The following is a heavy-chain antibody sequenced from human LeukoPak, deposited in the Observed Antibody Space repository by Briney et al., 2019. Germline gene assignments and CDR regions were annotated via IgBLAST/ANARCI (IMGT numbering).Heavy chain of an antibody. CDR3: ARVPGSGIASSGSLGPHYFDY. D-gene: IGHD3-10*01. Sequence: AGGSLRLSCAASGFTFSTYVMNWVRQAPGKGLEWVSSISSSSSYIYYADSVKGRFTISRDNAKNSLYLQMNSLRAEDTAVYYCARVPGSGIASSGSLGPHYFDYWGQGTLVTVSS. V-gene: IGHV3-21*01. J-gene: IGHJ4*02. CDR2: ISSSSSYI. CDR1: GFTFSTYV.